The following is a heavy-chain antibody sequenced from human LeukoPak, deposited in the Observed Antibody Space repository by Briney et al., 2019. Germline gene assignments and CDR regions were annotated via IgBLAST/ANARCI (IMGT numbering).Heavy chain of an antibody. Sequence: SGTLSLTCAVSGGSISSSNWWSWVRQPPGKGLEWIGEIYHSGSTNYNPSLKSRVTISVDKSKNQFSLKLSSVTAADTAVYYCARDHGSGSYPPGAFDIWGQGTMVTVSS. CDR1: GGSISSSNW. V-gene: IGHV4-4*02. CDR3: ARDHGSGSYPPGAFDI. CDR2: IYHSGST. D-gene: IGHD3-10*01. J-gene: IGHJ3*02.